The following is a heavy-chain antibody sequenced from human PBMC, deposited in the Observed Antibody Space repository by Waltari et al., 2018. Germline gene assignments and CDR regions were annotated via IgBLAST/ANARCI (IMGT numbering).Heavy chain of an antibody. CDR3: ARVLIRTSGLNLDP. D-gene: IGHD3-16*01. CDR2: IYDRGSA. CDR1: HWSLRSRGYY. V-gene: IGHV4-39*06. Sequence: QQESGPSLVKPSETLSLTCPVPHWSLRSRGYYWGWIRLAPGKGLEWIGHIYDRGSAYHNPSLKSRITMSVDSSKNQFPLTLSSVTAADTAVYYGARVLIRTSGLNLDPWGQGPLVTVSS. J-gene: IGHJ5*02.